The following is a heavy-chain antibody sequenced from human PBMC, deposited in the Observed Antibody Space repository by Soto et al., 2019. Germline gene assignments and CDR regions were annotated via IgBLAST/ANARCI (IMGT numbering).Heavy chain of an antibody. CDR2: ISAYNGNT. Sequence: QVQLVQSGAEVKKPGASVKVSCKASGYTFTSYGISWVRQAPGQGLEWMGWISAYNGNTNYAQKLQGRVTMTTDTSTSTDYLELGSQRSDDTAVYYCARRRQGIAAGGGYYYYYMDVWGKGTTFTVAS. D-gene: IGHD6-13*01. V-gene: IGHV1-18*01. J-gene: IGHJ6*03. CDR3: ARRRQGIAAGGGYYYYYMDV. CDR1: GYTFTSYG.